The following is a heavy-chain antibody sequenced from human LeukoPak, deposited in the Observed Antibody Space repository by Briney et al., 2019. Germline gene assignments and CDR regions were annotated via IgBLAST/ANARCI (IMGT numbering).Heavy chain of an antibody. V-gene: IGHV3-30*04. J-gene: IGHJ4*02. D-gene: IGHD1-26*01. Sequence: GGSLRLSCAASGFSFSSYAMHWVRQAPGKGLEWVAAVSYDGSNKYYADSVKGRFTISRDNFKNTLYLQMDSLRTEDTAVYYCARAIGDWYYFDYWGQGTLVTVSS. CDR2: VSYDGSNK. CDR3: ARAIGDWYYFDY. CDR1: GFSFSSYA.